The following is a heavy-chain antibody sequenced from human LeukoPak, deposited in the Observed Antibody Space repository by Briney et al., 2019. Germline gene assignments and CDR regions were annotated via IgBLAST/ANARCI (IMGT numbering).Heavy chain of an antibody. D-gene: IGHD3-22*01. V-gene: IGHV4-59*01. CDR3: ARDSGYYYGHDY. CDR2: IYYSGST. CDR1: GGSIRSYY. J-gene: IGHJ4*02. Sequence: SETLSLTGTVSGGSIRSYYWSWIRQPPGKGLEWIGYIYYSGSTNYNPSLKSRVTISVNTSKNQFSLKLSSVTAADTAVYYCARDSGYYYGHDYWGQGTLVTVSS.